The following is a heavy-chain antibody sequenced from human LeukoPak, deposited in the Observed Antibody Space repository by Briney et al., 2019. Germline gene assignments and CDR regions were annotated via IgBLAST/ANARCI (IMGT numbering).Heavy chain of an antibody. D-gene: IGHD3-22*01. J-gene: IGHJ5*02. CDR3: ARGASGYYRQDWFDP. Sequence: SETLSLTCAVYGGSFSGYYWSWIRQPPGKGLEWIGEINHSGSTNYNPSLTGRVTISVDTSKNQFSLKLSSVTAADTAVYYCARGASGYYRQDWFDPWGQGTLVTVSS. CDR2: INHSGST. V-gene: IGHV4-34*01. CDR1: GGSFSGYY.